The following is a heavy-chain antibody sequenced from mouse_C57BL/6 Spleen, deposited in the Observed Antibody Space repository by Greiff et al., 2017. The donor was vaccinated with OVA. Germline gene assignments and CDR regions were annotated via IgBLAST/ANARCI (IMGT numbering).Heavy chain of an antibody. J-gene: IGHJ2*01. CDR1: GYTFTSYG. CDR3: ARCGPAQATYYFDY. CDR2: IYPRSGNT. Sequence: VQLQQSGAELARPGASVKLSCKASGYTFTSYGISWVKQRTGQGLEWIGEIYPRSGNTYYNEKFKGKATLTADKSSSTAYMELRSLTSEDSAVYFCARCGPAQATYYFDYWGQGTTLTVSS. D-gene: IGHD3-2*02. V-gene: IGHV1-81*01.